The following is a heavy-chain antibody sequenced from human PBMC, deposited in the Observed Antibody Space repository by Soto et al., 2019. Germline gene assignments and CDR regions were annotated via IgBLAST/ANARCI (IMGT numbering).Heavy chain of an antibody. Sequence: GGSLRLSCAASGFTFSSYAMHWVRQAPGKGLEWVAVISYDGSSKYYADSVKGRFTISRDNSKNTPYLQMNSLRTEDTAVYYCARERGIAARIDYWGQGTLVTV. D-gene: IGHD6-6*01. CDR1: GFTFSSYA. CDR2: ISYDGSSK. CDR3: ARERGIAARIDY. J-gene: IGHJ4*02. V-gene: IGHV3-30-3*01.